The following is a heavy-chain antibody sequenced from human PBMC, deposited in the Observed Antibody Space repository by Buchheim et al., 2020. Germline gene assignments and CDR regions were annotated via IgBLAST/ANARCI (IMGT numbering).Heavy chain of an antibody. CDR1: GFSFSTNA. CDR2: IGGDGRS. CDR3: AKDLHFWSGMDY. Sequence: DVQLLQSGGGLVQPGGSLRLSCAASGFSFSTNAVSWVRQAPGRGLEWVSGIGGDGRSHYADSVQGRFTIPRDSSKDTLYPLMNGLRVEDTATYYCAKDLHFWSGMDYWGQGAL. D-gene: IGHD3-3*02. V-gene: IGHV3-23*01. J-gene: IGHJ4*02.